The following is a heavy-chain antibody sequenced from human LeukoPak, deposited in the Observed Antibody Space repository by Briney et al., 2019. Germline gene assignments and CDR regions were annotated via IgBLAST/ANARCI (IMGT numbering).Heavy chain of an antibody. CDR1: GYSFTSYW. J-gene: IGHJ4*02. CDR2: IDPSDSYT. V-gene: IGHV5-10-1*01. D-gene: IGHD5-12*01. CDR3: ARLNGYAPPTAPFDY. Sequence: GESLGISCKGSGYSFTSYWISWVRQMPGKGLEWMGRIDPSDSYTNYSPSFQSHVTISADKSISTAYLQWSSLKASDTAMYYCARLNGYAPPTAPFDYWGQGTLVTVSS.